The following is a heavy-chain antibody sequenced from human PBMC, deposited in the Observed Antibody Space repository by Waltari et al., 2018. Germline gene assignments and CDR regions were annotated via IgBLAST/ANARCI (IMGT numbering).Heavy chain of an antibody. Sequence: EVQLVESGGGLVQPGRSLRLSCVSSGFTFNDYAMHWVRQATGNGMEGVAGISWNRGSMGYGDAVKGRFTISRDNTKNSLSLQMNSLRAEDTALYYCAKDKEPSPYYFDYWGQGTLVTVSS. CDR1: GFTFNDYA. CDR3: AKDKEPSPYYFDY. CDR2: ISWNRGSM. V-gene: IGHV3-9*01. J-gene: IGHJ4*02.